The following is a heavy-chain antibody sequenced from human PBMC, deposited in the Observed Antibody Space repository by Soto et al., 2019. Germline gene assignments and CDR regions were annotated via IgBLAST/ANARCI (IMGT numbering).Heavy chain of an antibody. V-gene: IGHV4-39*01. D-gene: IGHD3-10*01. J-gene: IGHJ4*02. Sequence: SETLSLTCTVSGCSISSSSYYWGWIRQPPGKGLEWIGSIYYSGSTYYNPSLKSRVTISVDTSKNQFSLKLSSVTAADTAVYYCARRIGVRGGYFDYWGQGTLVTVSS. CDR3: ARRIGVRGGYFDY. CDR2: IYYSGST. CDR1: GCSISSSSYY.